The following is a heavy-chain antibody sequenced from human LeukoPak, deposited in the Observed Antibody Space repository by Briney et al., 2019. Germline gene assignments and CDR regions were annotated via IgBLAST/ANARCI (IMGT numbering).Heavy chain of an antibody. J-gene: IGHJ4*02. V-gene: IGHV4-39*01. CDR3: VRQDFGSGIVPGY. Sequence: SETLSLTCTVSGVSITSSRYYRGWIRQPPGKGLEWIATIYYTGSTYYNPSLKSRVTISIDTSKSLFSLKLSSVTAADTAVYYCVRQDFGSGIVPGYWGQGTLVTVSS. D-gene: IGHD3-10*01. CDR1: GVSITSSRYY. CDR2: IYYTGST.